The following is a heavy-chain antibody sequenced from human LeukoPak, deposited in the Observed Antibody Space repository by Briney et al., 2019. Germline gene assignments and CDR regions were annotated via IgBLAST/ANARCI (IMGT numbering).Heavy chain of an antibody. Sequence: ASVKVSCKASGYTFSDYDVNWVRQAPGQGLEWMGWMNPTSGDTGYAQKFQGRVTMTRSMSKNTAYMELSRLRSEDTAVYFCARVVMRAFYYYYMDVWGKGTTIIISS. CDR3: ARVVMRAFYYYYMDV. CDR1: GYTFSDYD. D-gene: IGHD2-21*01. J-gene: IGHJ6*03. V-gene: IGHV1-8*01. CDR2: MNPTSGDT.